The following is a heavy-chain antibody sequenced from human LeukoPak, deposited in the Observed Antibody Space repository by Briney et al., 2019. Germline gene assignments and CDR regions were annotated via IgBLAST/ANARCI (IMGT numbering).Heavy chain of an antibody. Sequence: SETLSLTCTVSGGSISSSSYYWGWIRQPPGKGLEWIGSIYYSGSTYYNPSLKSRVTISVDTSKNQFSLKLSSVTAADTAVYYCASAGEIVLMVYAIQAPSYGMDVWGKGTTVTVSS. CDR3: ASAGEIVLMVYAIQAPSYGMDV. CDR2: IYYSGST. J-gene: IGHJ6*04. D-gene: IGHD2-8*01. CDR1: GGSISSSSYY. V-gene: IGHV4-39*01.